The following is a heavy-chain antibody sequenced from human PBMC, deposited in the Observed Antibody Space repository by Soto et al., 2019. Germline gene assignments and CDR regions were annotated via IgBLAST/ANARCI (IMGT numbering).Heavy chain of an antibody. Sequence: QVQLQESGPRLVKPSETLSLTCTVSGRSISPYYWSWIRQPPGKGLEWLGYIYYSGSTNYNPSLESRVTISVDTSKNQCSLRLSSVTAADTAVYYCARHIRDATGSYRLDYWGPGTLVTVSS. V-gene: IGHV4-59*08. CDR2: IYYSGST. CDR1: GRSISPYY. CDR3: ARHIRDATGSYRLDY. D-gene: IGHD3-16*02. J-gene: IGHJ4*02.